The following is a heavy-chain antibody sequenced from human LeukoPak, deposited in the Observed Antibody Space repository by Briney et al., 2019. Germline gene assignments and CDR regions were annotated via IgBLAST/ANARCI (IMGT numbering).Heavy chain of an antibody. Sequence: SETLSLTCAVYGGSFSGYYWSWIRPPPGKGLEWIGEINHSGSTNYNPSLKSRVTISVDTSKNQFSLKLSSVTAADTAVYYCARDRGGSYTDAFDIWGQGTMVTVSS. CDR3: ARDRGGSYTDAFDI. CDR2: INHSGST. D-gene: IGHD1-26*01. J-gene: IGHJ3*02. V-gene: IGHV4-34*01. CDR1: GGSFSGYY.